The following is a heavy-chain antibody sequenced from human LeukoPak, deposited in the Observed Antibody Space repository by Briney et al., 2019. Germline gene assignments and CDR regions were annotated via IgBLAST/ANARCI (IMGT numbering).Heavy chain of an antibody. D-gene: IGHD3-3*01. CDR3: ARVRGEYDFWSGYYNGYYFDY. Sequence: ASVKVSCKASGYTFTSYYMHWVRQAPGQGLEWMGIINPSGGSTSYAQKFQGRVTMTRDTSTSTVYMELSSLRSEDTAVYYRARVRGEYDFWSGYYNGYYFDYWGQGTLVTVSS. V-gene: IGHV1-46*03. CDR2: INPSGGST. CDR1: GYTFTSYY. J-gene: IGHJ4*02.